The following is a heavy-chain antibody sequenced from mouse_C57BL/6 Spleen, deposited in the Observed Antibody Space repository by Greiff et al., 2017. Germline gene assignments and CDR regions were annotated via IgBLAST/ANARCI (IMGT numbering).Heavy chain of an antibody. Sequence: LQESGAELARPGASVKLSCKASGYTFTSYGISWVKQRTGQGLEWIGEIYHRSGNTYYNEKFKGKATLTSDKSSSTAYMVLRSLTSEDSAVYFCAREGPFAYWGQGTLVTVSA. V-gene: IGHV1-81*01. J-gene: IGHJ3*01. CDR1: GYTFTSYG. CDR3: AREGPFAY. CDR2: IYHRSGNT.